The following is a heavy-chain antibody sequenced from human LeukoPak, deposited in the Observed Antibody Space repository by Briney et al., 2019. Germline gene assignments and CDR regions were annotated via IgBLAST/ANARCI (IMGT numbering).Heavy chain of an antibody. J-gene: IGHJ6*03. CDR2: IYYSGST. CDR1: GSSISSYY. Sequence: PSETLSLTCTVSGSSISSYYWTWIRQPPGKGLEWIGNIYYSGSTNYNPSLKSRVTVSADTSKNQFSLKLTSVTAADTAVYYCARNPRGYYKEYHYYMDVWGKGTTVTVSS. V-gene: IGHV4-59*08. CDR3: ARNPRGYYKEYHYYMDV. D-gene: IGHD3-3*01.